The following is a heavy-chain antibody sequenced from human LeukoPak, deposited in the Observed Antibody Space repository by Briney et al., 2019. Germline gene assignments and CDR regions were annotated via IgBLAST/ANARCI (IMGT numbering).Heavy chain of an antibody. CDR2: INHSGST. CDR3: ASDIVGATSAAY. V-gene: IGHV4-34*01. Sequence: SETLSLTCAVYGGSFSGYYWSWIRQPPGKGLEWIWEINHSGSTNYNPSLKSRVTISVDTSKNQFSLKLSSVTAADTAVYYCASDIVGATSAAYWGQGTLVTVSS. CDR1: GGSFSGYY. J-gene: IGHJ4*02. D-gene: IGHD1-26*01.